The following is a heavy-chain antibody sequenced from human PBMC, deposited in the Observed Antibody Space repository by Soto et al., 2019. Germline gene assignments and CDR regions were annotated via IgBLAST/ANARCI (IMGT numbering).Heavy chain of an antibody. V-gene: IGHV4-31*03. Sequence: SETLSLTCTVSGGSISSGVYYWSWIRQHPGKGLEWIGYIYYSGSTYYNPSLKSRVTISVDTSKNQFSLKLSSVTAADTAVYYCARGFLGYSNYLGFGNWFDPWGQGTLVTVSS. CDR3: ARGFLGYSNYLGFGNWFDP. CDR2: IYYSGST. D-gene: IGHD4-4*01. J-gene: IGHJ5*02. CDR1: GGSISSGVYY.